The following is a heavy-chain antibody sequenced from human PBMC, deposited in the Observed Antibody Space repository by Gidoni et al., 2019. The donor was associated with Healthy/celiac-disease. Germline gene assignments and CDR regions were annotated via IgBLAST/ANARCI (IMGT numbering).Heavy chain of an antibody. CDR3: TTGKGELRGGTKRGDI. J-gene: IGHJ3*02. CDR1: GVTFSNAW. CDR2: SKSKTDGGTT. V-gene: IGHV3-15*01. Sequence: EVQLVESGGGLVKPGGSLRLSCAASGVTFSNAWMIWVRQAPGKGLEGVGRSKSKTDGGTTDYAAPVKGRFTISRDDSKNTLYLQMNSLKTEDTAVYYCTTGKGELRGGTKRGDIWGQGTMVTVSS. D-gene: IGHD1-26*01.